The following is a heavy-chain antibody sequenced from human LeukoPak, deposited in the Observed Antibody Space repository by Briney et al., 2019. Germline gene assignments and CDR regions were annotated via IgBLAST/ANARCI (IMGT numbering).Heavy chain of an antibody. CDR2: TYYDGST. CDR1: GASINTYY. J-gene: IGHJ5*02. Sequence: SETLTLTCTVSGASINTYYWSWIRQPPGKGLEWIGYTYYDGSTTYNPSLKSRVTMSVDTSKNQFSLRLNSVTAADTAVYYCATNAAVATSRSWFGRLRQRTLVTVSS. D-gene: IGHD6-13*01. CDR3: ATNAAVATSRSWFGR. V-gene: IGHV4-59*08.